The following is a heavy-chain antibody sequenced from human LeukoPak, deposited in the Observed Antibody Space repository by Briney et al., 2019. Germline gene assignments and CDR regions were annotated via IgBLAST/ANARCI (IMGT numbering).Heavy chain of an antibody. CDR1: GFTFSSYG. CDR3: ARDYALGSSSSGGPMAN. V-gene: IGHV3-7*01. J-gene: IGHJ4*02. Sequence: GGSLRLSCAASGFTFSSYGMHWVRQAPGKGVEWVANIKQDTREKYYVDSVKGRFTISRDNAKNSLYLQTNSLRDDHTAVYYCARDYALGSSSSGGPMANWGQGTLVTVSS. D-gene: IGHD1-26*01. CDR2: IKQDTREK.